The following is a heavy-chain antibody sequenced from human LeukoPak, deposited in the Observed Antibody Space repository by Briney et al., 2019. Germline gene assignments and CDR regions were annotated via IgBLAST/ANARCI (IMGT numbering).Heavy chain of an antibody. J-gene: IGHJ4*02. Sequence: GGSLRLSCAASGFTFSSYAMSWVRQAPGKGLEWVSSISSSSSYIYYADSVKGRFTISRDNAKNSLYLQMNSLRAEDTAVYYCARINGYSSGWGIDYWGQGTLVTVSS. CDR2: ISSSSSYI. CDR1: GFTFSSYA. V-gene: IGHV3-21*01. D-gene: IGHD6-19*01. CDR3: ARINGYSSGWGIDY.